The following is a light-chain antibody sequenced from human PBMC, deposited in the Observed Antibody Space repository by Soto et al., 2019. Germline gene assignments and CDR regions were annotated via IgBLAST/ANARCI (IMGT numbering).Light chain of an antibody. J-gene: IGKJ1*01. CDR3: QHYSSHSYA. V-gene: IGKV1-5*03. CDR2: KAS. Sequence: DIQMTQSPATLSGSVGDRVTITCRASQTLSIWLDWYQQKPGKASNLLIYKASPLQSGAPLRCSGCGSGTASTVSSGSVQPGEIGTEYCQHYSSHSYAFGKRTNV. CDR1: QTLSIW.